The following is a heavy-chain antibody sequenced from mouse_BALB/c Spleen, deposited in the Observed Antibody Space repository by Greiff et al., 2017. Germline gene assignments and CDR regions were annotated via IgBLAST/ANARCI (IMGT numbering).Heavy chain of an antibody. Sequence: EVQVVESGGGLVKPGGSLKLSCAASGFTFSSYAMSWVRQTPEKRLEWVASISSGGSTYYPDSVKGRFTISRDNARNILYLQMSSLRSEDTAMYYCARGLYRYDEAYWGQGTLVTVSA. CDR1: GFTFSSYA. CDR2: ISSGGST. D-gene: IGHD2-14*01. CDR3: ARGLYRYDEAY. V-gene: IGHV5-6-5*01. J-gene: IGHJ3*01.